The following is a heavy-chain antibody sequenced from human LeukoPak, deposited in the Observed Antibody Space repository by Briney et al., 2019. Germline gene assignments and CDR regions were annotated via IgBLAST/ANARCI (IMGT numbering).Heavy chain of an antibody. D-gene: IGHD3-10*01. J-gene: IGHJ4*02. Sequence: SETLSLTCTVSGGSISSYYWSWIRQPPGKGLEWIGRIYTSGSTNYNPSLKSRVTISVDTSKNQFSLKLSSVTAADTAVYYCAGVMVRGVIISLVFDYWGQGTLVTVSS. V-gene: IGHV4-4*08. CDR1: GGSISSYY. CDR3: AGVMVRGVIISLVFDY. CDR2: IYTSGST.